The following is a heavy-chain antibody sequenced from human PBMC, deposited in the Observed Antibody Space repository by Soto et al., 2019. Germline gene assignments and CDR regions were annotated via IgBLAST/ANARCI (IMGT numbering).Heavy chain of an antibody. CDR2: ISGSGGST. CDR1: GFTFSSYA. J-gene: IGHJ4*02. Sequence: GGSLRLSCAASGFTFSSYAMYWVRQAPGKGLEWVSVISGSGGSTYYADSVKGRFTISRDNSKSTLYLQMNSLRAEDTAVYYCAKATSATCTGSICYSFDYWGQGTLVTVSS. V-gene: IGHV3-23*01. D-gene: IGHD2-21*01. CDR3: AKATSATCTGSICYSFDY.